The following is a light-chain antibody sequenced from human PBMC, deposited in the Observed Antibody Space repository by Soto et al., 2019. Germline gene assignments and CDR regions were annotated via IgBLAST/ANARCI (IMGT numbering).Light chain of an antibody. Sequence: QSALTQPPSASGSPGQPVTISCTGTSSDVGGYKYVSWYQQHPGKAPKLMIYEVSKRPSGVPDRFSGSKSGDTASLTVSGLQAEDEADYYCSSYAGSNNYVFGTGTKVTVL. CDR2: EVS. CDR3: SSYAGSNNYV. CDR1: SSDVGGYKY. J-gene: IGLJ1*01. V-gene: IGLV2-8*01.